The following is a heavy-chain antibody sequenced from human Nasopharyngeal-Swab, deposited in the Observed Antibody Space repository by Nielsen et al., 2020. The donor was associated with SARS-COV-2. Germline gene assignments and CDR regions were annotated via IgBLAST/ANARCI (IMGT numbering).Heavy chain of an antibody. V-gene: IGHV3-23*01. CDR2: FSGSDGAT. CDR1: GFTFSSDV. CDR3: ASPKTFYGGNTGVDRAFDI. Sequence: GESLKISCAASGFTFSSDVMSWVRQAPGRGLEWVSAFSGSDGATYYADSVKGRFTISRDNSKNTLYLQMNSLRAEDTAVYYCASPKTFYGGNTGVDRAFDIWGQGTMVTVSS. D-gene: IGHD4-23*01. J-gene: IGHJ3*02.